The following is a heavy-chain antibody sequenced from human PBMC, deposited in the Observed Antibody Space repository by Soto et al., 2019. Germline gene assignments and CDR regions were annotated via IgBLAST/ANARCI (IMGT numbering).Heavy chain of an antibody. J-gene: IGHJ3*02. D-gene: IGHD3-3*01. V-gene: IGHV1-18*01. CDR2: MNPNSGNT. Sequence: ASVKVSSKASGYTFTSYDIDWVRQAPGQGLEWMGWMNPNSGNTDYAQKLQGRVTMTTDTSTSTAYMELRSLRSDDTAVYYCARDPSYYDFWSGSQLNAFDSWGQGTMVTVSS. CDR1: GYTFTSYD. CDR3: ARDPSYYDFWSGSQLNAFDS.